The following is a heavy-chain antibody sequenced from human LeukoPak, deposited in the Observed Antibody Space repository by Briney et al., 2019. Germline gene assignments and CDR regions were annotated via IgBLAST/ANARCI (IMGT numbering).Heavy chain of an antibody. Sequence: ASVKVSCKASGYTFTGYYMHWVRQAPGQGLEWMGWISAYNGNTDYAQKLQGGVTMTTDTSTSTAYIELRSLRSDDTAVYYCARSRGIAAAGTKNYYYYYMDVGGKGTTVTVSS. CDR2: ISAYNGNT. D-gene: IGHD6-13*01. J-gene: IGHJ6*03. CDR3: ARSRGIAAAGTKNYYYYYMDV. CDR1: GYTFTGYY. V-gene: IGHV1-18*04.